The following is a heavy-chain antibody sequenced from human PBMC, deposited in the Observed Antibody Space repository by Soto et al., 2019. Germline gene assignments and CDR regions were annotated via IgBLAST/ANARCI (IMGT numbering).Heavy chain of an antibody. J-gene: IGHJ4*02. CDR1: GGSSSSYY. CDR2: INHSGST. D-gene: IGHD2-8*02. Sequence: PSETLSLTCTVSGGSSSSYYWTWIRQPPGTGLEWIGEINHSGSTNYNPSLKSRVTISVDTSKNQFSLKLTSVTAADTAVYYCARDKITGLFDYWGQGTLVTVSS. CDR3: ARDKITGLFDY. V-gene: IGHV4-34*01.